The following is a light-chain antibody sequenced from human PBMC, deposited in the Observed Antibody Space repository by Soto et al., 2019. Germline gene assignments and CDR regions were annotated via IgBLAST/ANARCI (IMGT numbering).Light chain of an antibody. V-gene: IGKV3-15*01. J-gene: IGKJ1*01. Sequence: DIVMVQSPATLSVSPGERATLSCRASQSVGSNLAWYQHKPGQAPRLLIYGASTRATGIPARFSGSGSGTEFTLTISSLQSEDFAVYYCQQYHNWPPWTFGQGTKVEIK. CDR1: QSVGSN. CDR3: QQYHNWPPWT. CDR2: GAS.